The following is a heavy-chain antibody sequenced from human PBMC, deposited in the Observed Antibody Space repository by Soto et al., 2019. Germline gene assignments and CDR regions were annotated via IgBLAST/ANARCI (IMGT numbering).Heavy chain of an antibody. J-gene: IGHJ6*02. CDR3: AKAGGGLMGYYYGMDV. D-gene: IGHD3-10*01. CDR1: GFSFDDHA. Sequence: EVQLVESGGGLVQPGRSLRLSCAPSGFSFDDHAMHWVRQAPGKGLEWVSGISWDTKTIGYADSVKGRFTISRDNAKNSLYLQMISLRHEDTDLYYCAKAGGGLMGYYYGMDVWGQGTTVTVSS. V-gene: IGHV3-9*01. CDR2: ISWDTKTI.